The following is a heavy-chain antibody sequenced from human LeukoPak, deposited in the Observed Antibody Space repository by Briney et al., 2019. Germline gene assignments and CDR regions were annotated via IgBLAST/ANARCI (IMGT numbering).Heavy chain of an antibody. CDR2: IYYSGST. Sequence: PSETLSLTCTVSGGSISSYYWSWIRQPPGKGLEWIGYIYYSGSTNYNPSLKSRVTMSVDTSKNQFSLKLSSVTAADTAVYYCARSSYFDWFDVDNGDWFDPWGQGTLVTVSS. D-gene: IGHD3-9*01. J-gene: IGHJ5*02. V-gene: IGHV4-59*12. CDR3: ARSSYFDWFDVDNGDWFDP. CDR1: GGSISSYY.